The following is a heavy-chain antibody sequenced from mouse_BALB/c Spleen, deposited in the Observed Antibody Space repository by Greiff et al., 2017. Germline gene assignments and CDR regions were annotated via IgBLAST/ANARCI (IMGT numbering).Heavy chain of an antibody. CDR3: AREGVSMITTDDFAY. Sequence: DVQLQESGPDLVKPSQSLSLTCTVTGYSITSGYSWHWIRQFPGNKLEWMGYIHYSGSTNYNPSLKSRISITRDTSKNQFFLQLNSVTTEDTATYYCAREGVSMITTDDFAYWGQGTLVTVSA. CDR2: IHYSGST. J-gene: IGHJ3*01. D-gene: IGHD2-4*01. V-gene: IGHV3-1*02. CDR1: GYSITSGYS.